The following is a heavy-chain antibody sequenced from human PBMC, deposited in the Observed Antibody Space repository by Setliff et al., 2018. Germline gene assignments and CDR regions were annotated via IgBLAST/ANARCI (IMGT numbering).Heavy chain of an antibody. D-gene: IGHD3-10*01. CDR1: GFTFNSYA. CDR3: AKGGGSGELLWTPDAFDI. Sequence: GGSLRLSCAASGFTFNSYAMNWVRQAPGKGLEWVSGISGSGGRADYADSVKGRFTISRDNSKNTLYLQMNSLRAEDTAVYYCAKGGGSGELLWTPDAFDIWGQGTMVTVSS. V-gene: IGHV3-23*01. J-gene: IGHJ3*02. CDR2: ISGSGGRA.